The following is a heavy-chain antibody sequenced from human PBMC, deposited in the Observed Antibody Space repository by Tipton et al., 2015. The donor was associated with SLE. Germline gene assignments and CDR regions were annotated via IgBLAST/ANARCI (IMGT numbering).Heavy chain of an antibody. J-gene: IGHJ6*02. Sequence: PGLVKPSETLSLTCTVSGAYISSTSYYWGWIRQAPGKGLEWIGSIYNSCNTYYNASLKRRVTISVDTSKNQFSLRLSSVSSADTAVYYCARWIPLTGIYVWGQGATVTVSS. CDR3: ARWIPLTGIYV. V-gene: IGHV4-39*07. CDR2: IYNSCNT. CDR1: GAYISSTSYY. D-gene: IGHD5-12*01.